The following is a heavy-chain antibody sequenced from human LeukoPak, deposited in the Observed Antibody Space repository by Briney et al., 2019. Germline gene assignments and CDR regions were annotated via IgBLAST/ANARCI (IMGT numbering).Heavy chain of an antibody. D-gene: IGHD5-18*01. J-gene: IGHJ6*02. V-gene: IGHV4-34*01. CDR1: GFTFSSYA. CDR3: ARGASGYSYALYYYGMDV. Sequence: GSLRLSCAASGFTFSSYAMSWIRQPPGKGLEWIGEINHSGSTNYNPSLKSRVTISVDTSKNQFSLKLSSVTAADTAVYYCARGASGYSYALYYYGMDVWGQGTTVTVSS. CDR2: INHSGST.